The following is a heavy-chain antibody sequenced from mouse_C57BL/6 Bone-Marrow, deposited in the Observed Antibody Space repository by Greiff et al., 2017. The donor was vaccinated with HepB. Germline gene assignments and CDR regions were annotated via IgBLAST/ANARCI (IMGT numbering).Heavy chain of an antibody. CDR1: GYTFTSYW. J-gene: IGHJ3*01. V-gene: IGHV1-69*01. CDR3: ARGSDGSSSFAY. Sequence: QVQLQQPGAELVMPGASVKLSCKASGYTFTSYWMHWVKQRPGQGLEWIGEIDPSDSYTNYNQKFKGKSTLTVDKSSSTAYMQLSSLTSEDSAVYYCARGSDGSSSFAYWGQGTLVTVSA. CDR2: IDPSDSYT. D-gene: IGHD1-1*01.